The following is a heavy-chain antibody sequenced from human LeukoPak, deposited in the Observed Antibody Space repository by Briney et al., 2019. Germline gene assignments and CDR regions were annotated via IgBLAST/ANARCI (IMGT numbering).Heavy chain of an antibody. V-gene: IGHV4-59*01. Sequence: SETLSLTCTVSGGSISGFYWSWIRQSPGKGLDWIGYIYYSGGTNYNPSLKSRVTISVDTSKNQFSLKLSCVTVEATAVYNCARGTTTVTTGSPFDYWGQGTLVTVSS. D-gene: IGHD4-17*01. J-gene: IGHJ4*02. CDR1: GGSISGFY. CDR3: ARGTTTVTTGSPFDY. CDR2: IYYSGGT.